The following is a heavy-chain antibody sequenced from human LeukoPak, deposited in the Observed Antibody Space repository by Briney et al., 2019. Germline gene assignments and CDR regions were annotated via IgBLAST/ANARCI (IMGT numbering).Heavy chain of an antibody. J-gene: IGHJ4*02. CDR2: IYSGGST. V-gene: IGHV3-53*01. Sequence: GGSLRLSCVASGFTLRSYVMNWVRQTPGKGLEWVSVIYSGGSTYYADSVKGRFTISRDNSKNTLYLQMNSLRAEDTAVYYCAREATHSSGWYREFDYWGQGTLVTVSS. CDR3: AREATHSSGWYREFDY. D-gene: IGHD6-19*01. CDR1: GFTLRSYV.